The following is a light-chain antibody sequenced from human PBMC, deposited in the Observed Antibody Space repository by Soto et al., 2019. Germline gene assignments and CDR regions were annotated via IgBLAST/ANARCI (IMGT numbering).Light chain of an antibody. Sequence: QAVVTQPASVSGSPGQSITIPCTGSSSDVGGYDYVSWYQQRPGKAPKLIVYDVSDRPSGVSNRFSGSKSANTASLTISGLQAEDEADYYCSSYSSSSTLFGGGTKLTVL. CDR1: SSDVGGYDY. V-gene: IGLV2-14*01. CDR3: SSYSSSSTL. J-gene: IGLJ2*01. CDR2: DVS.